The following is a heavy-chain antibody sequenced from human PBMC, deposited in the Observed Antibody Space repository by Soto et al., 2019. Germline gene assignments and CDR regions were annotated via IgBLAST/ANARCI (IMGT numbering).Heavy chain of an antibody. CDR3: ARDHYYGSGSYNYFDY. J-gene: IGHJ4*02. Sequence: GASVKVSCKASGYTLTKYAMHWVRQASGQRLEWMGWINSSNGNTKYSEKFQGRVTITRDTSASTAYMELSSLRSEDTAVYYCARDHYYGSGSYNYFDYWGQGTQVTVSS. V-gene: IGHV1-3*04. CDR1: GYTLTKYA. D-gene: IGHD3-10*01. CDR2: INSSNGNT.